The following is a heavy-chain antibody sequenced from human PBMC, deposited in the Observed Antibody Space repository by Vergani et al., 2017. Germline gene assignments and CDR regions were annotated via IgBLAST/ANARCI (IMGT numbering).Heavy chain of an antibody. Sequence: QVQLQESGPGLVKPSETLSLTCTVSGGSISSYYWSWIRQHPGKGLEWIGYIYYSGSTYYNPSLKSRVTISVDTSKNQFSLKLSSVTAADTAVYYCARVAAAGTAAEYFQHWGQGTLVTVSS. D-gene: IGHD6-13*01. J-gene: IGHJ1*01. CDR1: GGSISSYY. CDR3: ARVAAAGTAAEYFQH. CDR2: IYYSGST. V-gene: IGHV4-59*06.